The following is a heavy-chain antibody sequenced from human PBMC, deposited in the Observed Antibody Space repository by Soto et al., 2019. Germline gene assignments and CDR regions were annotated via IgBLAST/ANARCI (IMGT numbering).Heavy chain of an antibody. Sequence: TSETLSLTCTVSGGSISSYYWSWIRQPPGKGLEWIGYIYYSGSTNYNPSLKSRVTISVDTSKNQFSLKLSSVTAADTAVYYCARDNYYDSSGYYYRSGSFDYWGQGTLVTVSS. CDR3: ARDNYYDSSGYYYRSGSFDY. CDR2: IYYSGST. V-gene: IGHV4-59*12. D-gene: IGHD3-22*01. CDR1: GGSISSYY. J-gene: IGHJ4*02.